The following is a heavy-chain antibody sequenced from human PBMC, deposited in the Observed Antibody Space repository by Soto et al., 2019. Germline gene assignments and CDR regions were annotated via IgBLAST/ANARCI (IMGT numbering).Heavy chain of an antibody. J-gene: IGHJ4*02. Sequence: EALKISCKGSGYSFADYWMTWVPQKPGKGLEWMGRIDPSDSQTYYSPSFRCPVTISTTKPIPTVFPEWGSLRPPDTAMYSCARQISDSGTSPNFQDYFDSWGQGTPVTVSS. V-gene: IGHV5-10-1*01. CDR2: IDPSDSQT. CDR1: GYSFADYW. CDR3: ARQISDSGTSPNFQDYFDS. D-gene: IGHD6-13*01.